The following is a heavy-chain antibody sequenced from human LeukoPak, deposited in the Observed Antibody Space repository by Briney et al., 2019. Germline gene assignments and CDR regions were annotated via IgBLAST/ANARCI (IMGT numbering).Heavy chain of an antibody. V-gene: IGHV1-18*01. J-gene: IGHJ3*02. CDR2: ISAYNGNT. D-gene: IGHD2-2*01. CDR1: GYTFTSYG. CDR3: ARLYCSSTSCLKDAFDI. Sequence: ASVKVSCKASGYTFTSYGISWVRQAPGQELEWMGWISAYNGNTNYAQKLQGRVTMTTDTSTSTAYMELRSLRSDDTAVYYCARLYCSSTSCLKDAFDIWGQGTMVTVSS.